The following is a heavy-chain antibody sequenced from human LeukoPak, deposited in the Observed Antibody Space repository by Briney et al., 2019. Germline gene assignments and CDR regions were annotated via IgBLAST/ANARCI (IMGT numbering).Heavy chain of an antibody. V-gene: IGHV3-7*01. CDR1: GFTFSSYW. Sequence: GGSLRLSCAASGFTFSSYWMGWVRQAPGKRLEWVANMNIDGSEKYYADSAKGRFTISRDNARNSVYLQMNSLRVEDTAVYYCARDPVEWELLLDYWGQGILVTVSS. CDR3: ARDPVEWELLLDY. CDR2: MNIDGSEK. D-gene: IGHD1-26*01. J-gene: IGHJ4*02.